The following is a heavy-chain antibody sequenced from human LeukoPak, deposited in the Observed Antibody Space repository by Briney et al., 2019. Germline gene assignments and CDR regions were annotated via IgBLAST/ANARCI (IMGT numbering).Heavy chain of an antibody. CDR1: GGTFSSYA. D-gene: IGHD6-6*01. CDR2: IIPILGIA. CDR3: ARDPRHSSSSLNNTFDY. J-gene: IGHJ4*02. Sequence: PGASVKVSCKASGGTFSSYAISWVRQAPGQGLEWMGRIIPILGIANYAQKFQGRVTITADKSTSTAYMELSSLRSEDTAVYYCARDPRHSSSSLNNTFDYWGQGTLVTVSS. V-gene: IGHV1-69*04.